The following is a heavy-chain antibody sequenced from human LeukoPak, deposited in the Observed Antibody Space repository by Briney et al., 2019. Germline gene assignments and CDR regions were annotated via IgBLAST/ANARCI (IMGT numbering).Heavy chain of an antibody. V-gene: IGHV3-53*01. Sequence: GGSLRLSCAASGFTVSSNYMSWVRQAPGKGLEWVSVIYSGGSTYYADSVKGRFTISRDNSKNTLYLQMNSLRAEDTAVYYCASGSSSWYGGIDYWGQGTLVTVSS. J-gene: IGHJ4*02. CDR2: IYSGGST. D-gene: IGHD6-13*01. CDR1: GFTVSSNY. CDR3: ASGSSSWYGGIDY.